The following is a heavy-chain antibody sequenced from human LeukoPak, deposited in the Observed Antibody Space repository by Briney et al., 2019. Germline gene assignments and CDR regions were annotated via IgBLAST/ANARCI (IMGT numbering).Heavy chain of an antibody. D-gene: IGHD3-10*01. CDR1: GFTFSNAW. J-gene: IGHJ4*02. CDR3: AISVRVLRYYFDY. V-gene: IGHV3-15*01. Sequence: GGSLRLSCAASGFTFSNAWMSWVRQAPGKGLEWVGRIKSKTDGGTTDYAAPVKGRFTISRDDSKNTLYLQMNSLRAEDTAVYYCAISVRVLRYYFDYWGQGTLVTVSS. CDR2: IKSKTDGGTT.